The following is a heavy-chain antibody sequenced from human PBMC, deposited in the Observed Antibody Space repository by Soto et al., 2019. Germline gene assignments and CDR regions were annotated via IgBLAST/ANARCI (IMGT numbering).Heavy chain of an antibody. V-gene: IGHV3-30-3*01. D-gene: IGHD3-9*01. Sequence: QVQLVESGGGVVQPGRSLRLSCAASGFTFSSYAMHWVRQAPGKGLEWVAVISYDGSNKYYADSVKGRFTISRDNSKNTLSLQMNSLRAEDTAVYYCARRLYDILTGYIFDYWGQGTLVTVSS. CDR3: ARRLYDILTGYIFDY. CDR2: ISYDGSNK. J-gene: IGHJ4*02. CDR1: GFTFSSYA.